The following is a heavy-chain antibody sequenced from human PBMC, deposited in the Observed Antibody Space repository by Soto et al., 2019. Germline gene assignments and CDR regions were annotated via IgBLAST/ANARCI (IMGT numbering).Heavy chain of an antibody. V-gene: IGHV3-33*01. CDR3: LTVPNCNDDASDY. Sequence: QVQLVESGGGVVQPGRSLRLSCAASGFMFSNHGMHWVRQAPGKGLEWVAVIWSDGNNRYYADSVKGRFTTSSDNSNTTVYLHIHRLSAEDTAVYYSLTVPNCNDDASDYWGQGTLVPVSS. D-gene: IGHD1-1*01. CDR2: IWSDGNNR. CDR1: GFMFSNHG. J-gene: IGHJ4*02.